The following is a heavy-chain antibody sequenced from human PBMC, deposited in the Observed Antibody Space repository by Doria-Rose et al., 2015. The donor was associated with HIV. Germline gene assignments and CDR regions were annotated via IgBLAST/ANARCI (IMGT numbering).Heavy chain of an antibody. D-gene: IGHD6-13*01. CDR3: ARIKSSRWYHKYYFDF. CDR2: IFSDDAR. CDR1: GVSLSSPGMG. J-gene: IGHJ4*02. V-gene: IGHV2-26*01. Sequence: QVNLKESGPVLVKPTETLTLTCTVSGVSLSSPGMGVSWIRQPPGKALEWLANIFSDDARSYKTSLTSRLTISRGTSKSQVVLTMTDMDPVDTATYYCARIKSSRWYHKYYFDFWGQGTLVIVSA.